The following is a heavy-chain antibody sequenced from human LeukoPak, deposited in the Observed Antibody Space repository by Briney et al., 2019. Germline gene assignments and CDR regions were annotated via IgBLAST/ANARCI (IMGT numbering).Heavy chain of an antibody. CDR3: ARDSIAAAGTYYYYGMDV. Sequence: PSETLSLTCAVYGGSFSGYYWSWIRQPPGKGLEWIGEINHSGSTNYNPSLKSRVTISVDTSKNQFSLKLSSVTAADTAVYYCARDSIAAAGTYYYYGMDVWGQGTTVTVSS. J-gene: IGHJ6*02. V-gene: IGHV4-34*01. CDR2: INHSGST. D-gene: IGHD6-13*01. CDR1: GGSFSGYY.